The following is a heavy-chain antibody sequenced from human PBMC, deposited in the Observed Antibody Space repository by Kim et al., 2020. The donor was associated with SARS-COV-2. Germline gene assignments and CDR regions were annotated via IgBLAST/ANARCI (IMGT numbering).Heavy chain of an antibody. Sequence: GGSLRLSCVASGFTFNTYTINWVRQAPGKGLEWVASISSTGSFIYYADSVRGRFTVSRDNAKNSLYLHMNSLRAGDTALYYCLREQRCPDHFYYGMDVWG. V-gene: IGHV3-21*06. J-gene: IGHJ6*01. CDR3: LREQRCPDHFYYGMDV. D-gene: IGHD3-3*02. CDR1: GFTFNTYT. CDR2: ISSTGSFI.